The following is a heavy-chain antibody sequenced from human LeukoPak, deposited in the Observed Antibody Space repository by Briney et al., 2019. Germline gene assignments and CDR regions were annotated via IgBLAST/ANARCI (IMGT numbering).Heavy chain of an antibody. CDR3: ASKPIFGSGRHWYYLDY. CDR2: ISYSRTT. V-gene: IGHV4-39*01. D-gene: IGHD3-10*01. J-gene: IGHJ4*02. Sequence: PSETLSLTCTVSGVSLSSSSYYWGWIRQPPETGLEWIASISYSRTTYYNPSLKSRVTVSMDTSKNQFSLNLSSVTAADTAVYFCASKPIFGSGRHWYYLDYWGQGRLVTVSS. CDR1: GVSLSSSSYY.